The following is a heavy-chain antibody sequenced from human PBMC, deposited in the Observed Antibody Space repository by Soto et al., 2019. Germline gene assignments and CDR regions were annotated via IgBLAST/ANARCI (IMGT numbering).Heavy chain of an antibody. CDR3: VKGSTVTTPFDY. J-gene: IGHJ4*02. CDR2: ISSNGGST. D-gene: IGHD4-17*01. CDR1: EFTFSSYA. Sequence: PVGFLRLSCSASEFTFSSYAMHWVRQAPGKGLEYVSAISSNGGSTYYADSVKGRFTISRDNSKNTLYLQMSSLRAEYTAVYYCVKGSTVTTPFDYWGQGTLVTVSS. V-gene: IGHV3-64D*08.